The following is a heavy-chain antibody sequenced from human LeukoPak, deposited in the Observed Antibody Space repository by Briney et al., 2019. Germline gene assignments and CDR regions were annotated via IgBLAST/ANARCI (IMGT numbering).Heavy chain of an antibody. J-gene: IGHJ4*02. CDR1: GGSINSYY. D-gene: IGHD2-2*01. CDR2: IYYSGGT. CDR3: ARHFSCSSTSCYAPPSY. Sequence: SETLSLTCTVSGGSINSYYWSWIRQPPGKGLEWIWTIYYSGGTNYNPSLKSRVTISVDTSKNKFSLKLSSVTAADTAVYYCARHFSCSSTSCYAPPSYWGQGTLVTVSS. V-gene: IGHV4-59*08.